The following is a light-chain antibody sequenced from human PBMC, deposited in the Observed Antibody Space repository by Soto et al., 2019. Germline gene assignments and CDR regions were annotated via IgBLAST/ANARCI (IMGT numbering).Light chain of an antibody. CDR3: SSYASSSTLYV. Sequence: QSALIQPASVSGSPGQSITISCTGTSSDVGGYNYVSWYQQHPGKAPKLMIYHVSNRPSGVSNRFSGSTSGNTASLTISGLQAEDEADYYCSSYASSSTLYVFGAGTKLTVL. J-gene: IGLJ1*01. CDR1: SSDVGGYNY. V-gene: IGLV2-14*03. CDR2: HVS.